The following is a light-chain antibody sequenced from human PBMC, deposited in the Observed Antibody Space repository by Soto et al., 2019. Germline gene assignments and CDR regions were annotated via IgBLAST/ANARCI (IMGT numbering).Light chain of an antibody. CDR1: SSDIGGYNY. CDR2: DVS. Sequence: QSALTQPASLSGSPGQSITISCTGTSSDIGGYNYVSWYQQHPGKAPKLMISDVSNRPSGVSNRFSGSKSGNSASLSISGDQAEDAADYYFSSHRASGTLHYVFGTGTKLTVL. J-gene: IGLJ1*01. V-gene: IGLV2-14*03. CDR3: SSHRASGTLHYV.